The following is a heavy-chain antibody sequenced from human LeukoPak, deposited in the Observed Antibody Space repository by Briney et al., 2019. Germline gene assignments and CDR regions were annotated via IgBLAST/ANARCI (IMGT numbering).Heavy chain of an antibody. CDR1: GYTFTSYG. CDR2: ISAYNGNT. J-gene: IGHJ4*02. V-gene: IGHV1-18*01. Sequence: ASVKVSCKASGYTFTSYGISWVRQAPGQGLEWMGWISAYNGNTNYAQKLQDRVTMTTDTSTSTAYMELRSLRSDDTAVYYCARGATRWVVVPAATDYWGQGTLVTVSS. CDR3: ARGATRWVVVPAATDY. D-gene: IGHD2-2*01.